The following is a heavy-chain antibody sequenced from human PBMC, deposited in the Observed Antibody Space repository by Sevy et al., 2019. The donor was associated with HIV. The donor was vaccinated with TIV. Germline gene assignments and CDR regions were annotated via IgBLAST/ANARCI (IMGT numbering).Heavy chain of an antibody. V-gene: IGHV3-23*01. CDR2: ISGSGGST. D-gene: IGHD3-10*01. J-gene: IGHJ4*02. Sequence: GGSLRLSCAASGFIFNSYAMTWVRQAPGKGLEWVSGISGSGGSTYYADSVKGRFTISRDNSRNTLYLEMNSLRAEDTAVYYCAKGYGSGSPPDYRGQGTLVTVSS. CDR3: AKGYGSGSPPDY. CDR1: GFIFNSYA.